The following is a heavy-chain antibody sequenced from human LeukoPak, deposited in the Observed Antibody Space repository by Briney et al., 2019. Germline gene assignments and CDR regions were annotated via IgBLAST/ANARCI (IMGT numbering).Heavy chain of an antibody. D-gene: IGHD5-18*01. CDR1: GFNFGDYE. CDR2: INTVGNII. V-gene: IGHV3-48*03. Sequence: PGGSLRLSCEASGFNFGDYEMNWVRQVPGKGLEWISFINTVGNIIYYSNSVRGRFTISRDNSKKSLFLQMNTLRVEDTAIYYCARDFGPAAMVDFDYWGQGTVVAVSS. J-gene: IGHJ4*02. CDR3: ARDFGPAAMVDFDY.